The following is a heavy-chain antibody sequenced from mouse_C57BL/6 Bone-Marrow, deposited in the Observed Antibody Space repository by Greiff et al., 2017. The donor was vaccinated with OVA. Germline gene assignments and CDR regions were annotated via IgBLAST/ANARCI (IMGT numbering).Heavy chain of an antibody. J-gene: IGHJ2*01. CDR1: GFSLTSYG. CDR2: IWSGGST. Sequence: VKLVESGPGLVQPSQSLSITCTVSGFSLTSYGVHWVRQSPGKGLEWLGVIWSGGSTDYNAAFISRLSISKDNSKSQVFFKMNSLQADDTAIYYCARGSYDYFDYWGQGTTLTVSS. CDR3: ARGSYDYFDY. D-gene: IGHD1-1*02. V-gene: IGHV2-2*01.